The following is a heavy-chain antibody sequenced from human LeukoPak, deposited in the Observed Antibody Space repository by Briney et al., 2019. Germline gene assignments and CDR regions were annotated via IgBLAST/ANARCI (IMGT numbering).Heavy chain of an antibody. J-gene: IGHJ3*02. CDR1: GFSFSSYG. D-gene: IGHD3-10*01. CDR3: AKDPHYYGSGMGAFDI. Sequence: GGSLRLSCAASGFSFSSYGMHWVRQAPGKGLEWVTFIRYDGSDKFYADSVKGRFTTSRDNSRSTLYLQMNSLRAEDTAVYYCAKDPHYYGSGMGAFDIWGQGTMVTVSS. CDR2: IRYDGSDK. V-gene: IGHV3-30*02.